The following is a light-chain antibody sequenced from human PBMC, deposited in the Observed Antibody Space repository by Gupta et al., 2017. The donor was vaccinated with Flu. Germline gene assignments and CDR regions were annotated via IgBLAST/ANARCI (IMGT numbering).Light chain of an antibody. CDR1: QSISSY. V-gene: IGKV1-39*01. Sequence: PSSLSASVGDRVTITCRASQSISSYLNWYQQKPGKAPKLLIYAASSLQSGVPSRFSGSGSGTDFTLTISSLQPEDFATYYCQQSYSTPWTFGGGTKVEIK. CDR3: QQSYSTPWT. J-gene: IGKJ4*01. CDR2: AAS.